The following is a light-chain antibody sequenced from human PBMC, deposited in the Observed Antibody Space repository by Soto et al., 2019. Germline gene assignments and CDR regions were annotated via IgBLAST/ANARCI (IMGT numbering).Light chain of an antibody. CDR1: QSVSSNY. J-gene: IGKJ1*01. CDR3: EQYGSSPRT. V-gene: IGKV3-20*01. Sequence: PGGRATLSCRASQSVSSNYFAWYQQKPGQAPRLLIYGVSSRATGIPDRFSGSGSGTDFTLTISRLEPEDFAVYYCEQYGSSPRTFGQGTKVDIK. CDR2: GVS.